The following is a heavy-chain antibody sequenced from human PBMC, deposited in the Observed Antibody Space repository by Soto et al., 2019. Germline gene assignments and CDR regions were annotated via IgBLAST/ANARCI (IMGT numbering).Heavy chain of an antibody. CDR1: GASISSAEHY. Sequence: SETLSLTCTVSGASISSAEHYGRWLRQSPERGLEWVGHIYYTGTTRYNPSLKSRVTISLGTSKNQFSLKLSSVTAADTAVYYCVRVFYFDSGSPDLGSFGLDVWGQRATVTVSS. J-gene: IGHJ6*02. V-gene: IGHV4-30-4*08. CDR2: IYYTGTT. CDR3: VRVFYFDSGSPDLGSFGLDV. D-gene: IGHD3-10*01.